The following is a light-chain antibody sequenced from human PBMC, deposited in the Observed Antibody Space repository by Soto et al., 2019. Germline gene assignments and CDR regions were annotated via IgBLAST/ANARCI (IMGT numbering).Light chain of an antibody. J-gene: IGLJ1*01. CDR3: SSFTSSSTRV. V-gene: IGLV2-14*01. CDR2: DVS. Sequence: QSVLTQSASVSVSPGQSITISCTGTSSDVGAYNYVSWYQQHPGKAPKLIICDVSNRPSGVSNRFSGSKSGNTASLTISALQAEDEADYYCSSFTSSSTRVFGTGTKVTV. CDR1: SSDVGAYNY.